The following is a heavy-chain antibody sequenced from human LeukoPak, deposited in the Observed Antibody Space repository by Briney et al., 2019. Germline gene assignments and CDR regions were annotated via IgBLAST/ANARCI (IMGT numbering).Heavy chain of an antibody. CDR2: ISSSSSYI. CDR3: ARDGGAIDYYDSSGSWFDP. CDR1: GFTFSSYS. J-gene: IGHJ5*02. Sequence: GGSLRLSCAASGFTFSSYSMNWVRQAPGKGLEWVSSISSSSSYIYYADSVKGRFTISRDNAKNSLYLQMDSLRAEDTAVYYCARDGGAIDYYDSSGSWFDPWGQGTLVTASS. V-gene: IGHV3-21*01. D-gene: IGHD3-22*01.